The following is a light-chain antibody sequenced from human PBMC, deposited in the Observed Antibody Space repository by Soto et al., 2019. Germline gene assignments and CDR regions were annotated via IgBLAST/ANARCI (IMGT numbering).Light chain of an antibody. CDR2: DVS. J-gene: IGLJ1*01. CDR1: SSDVGGYNY. V-gene: IGLV2-14*01. CDR3: SSDTSSSTLIYV. Sequence: QSALTQPASVSGSPGQSITISCTGTSSDVGGYNYVSWYQQHPGKAPKLMIYDVSNRPSGVSNRFSGSKSGNTASLTISGLQAEDDADYYCSSDTSSSTLIYVFGTGTKVTVL.